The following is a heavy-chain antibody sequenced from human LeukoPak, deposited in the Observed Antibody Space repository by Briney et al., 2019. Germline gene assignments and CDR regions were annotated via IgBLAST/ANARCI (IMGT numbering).Heavy chain of an antibody. V-gene: IGHV3-23*01. CDR1: GFTFSSSA. D-gene: IGHD4-11*01. Sequence: GGSLRLSCAASGFTFSSSAMSWVRQVPGKGLEWVSGISASGGSTSCADSVRGRFTISRDNSKNTLYVQMNSLRAEDTAVYYCARWGYSNPFDYWGQGTLVTVSS. CDR2: ISASGGST. J-gene: IGHJ4*02. CDR3: ARWGYSNPFDY.